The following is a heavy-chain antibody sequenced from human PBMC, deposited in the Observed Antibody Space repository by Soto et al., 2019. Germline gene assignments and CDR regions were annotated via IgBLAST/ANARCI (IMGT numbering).Heavy chain of an antibody. CDR3: ALTYYDILTGYYLDY. D-gene: IGHD3-9*01. CDR2: IDPSDSQT. J-gene: IGHJ4*02. V-gene: IGHV5-10-1*01. Sequence: GESLKISCKGSGYSFAGYWITWVRQKPGKGLEWMGRIDPSDSQTYYSPSFRGHVTISADKSISTAYLQWSSLKASDTAMYYCALTYYDILTGYYLDYWGQGTLVTVSS. CDR1: GYSFAGYW.